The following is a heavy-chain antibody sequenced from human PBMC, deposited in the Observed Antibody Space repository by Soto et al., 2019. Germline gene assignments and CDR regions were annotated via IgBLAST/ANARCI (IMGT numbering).Heavy chain of an antibody. J-gene: IGHJ4*02. V-gene: IGHV1-18*04. Sequence: QVQLVQSGAEVKKPGASVKVSCKASGYTFTSYGISWVRQAPGQGLEWMGWISAYNGNTNYAQKLQGRVTMTTDTSTSTAYMELRSLRSDDTAVYYCARDFLLYYYDSSGYPHFDSWGQGTLVTVSS. CDR3: ARDFLLYYYDSSGYPHFDS. D-gene: IGHD3-22*01. CDR2: ISAYNGNT. CDR1: GYTFTSYG.